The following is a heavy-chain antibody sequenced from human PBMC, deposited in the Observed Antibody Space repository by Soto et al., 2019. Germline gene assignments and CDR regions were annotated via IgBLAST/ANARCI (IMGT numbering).Heavy chain of an antibody. V-gene: IGHV1-3*01. CDR1: GYTFATYA. CDR3: ARRYKSAGWLES. Sequence: ASVKVSCKASGYTFATYAIRWVRQAPGEGLEWMGWINPATGNTEYSEKFQDRATLTRDTSATTAYMELRGLRFEDTAVCYCARRYKSAGWLESRGRGTLVTDSS. D-gene: IGHD1-20*01. J-gene: IGHJ5*01. CDR2: INPATGNT.